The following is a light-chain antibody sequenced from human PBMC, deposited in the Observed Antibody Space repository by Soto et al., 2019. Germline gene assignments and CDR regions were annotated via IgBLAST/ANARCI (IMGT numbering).Light chain of an antibody. CDR1: QSISSY. CDR2: AAS. CDR3: QQSYSTPPT. Sequence: DIQMTQSPSSLSASVGDRVTITYRASQSISSYLNWYRQKPGKAPKLLIYAASSLQSGVPSRFSGSGSGTDLTLTISSLQPEDFATYYCQQSYSTPPTFGQGTKVEIK. V-gene: IGKV1-39*01. J-gene: IGKJ1*01.